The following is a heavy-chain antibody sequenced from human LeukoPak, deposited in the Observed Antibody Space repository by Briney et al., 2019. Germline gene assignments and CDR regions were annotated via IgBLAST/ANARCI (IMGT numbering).Heavy chain of an antibody. D-gene: IGHD2-21*01. CDR3: AINYSLDY. V-gene: IGHV3-23*01. CDR2: ISGAGGST. CDR1: GITFNNYA. Sequence: GGSLRFSCVASGITFNNYAMSWVRQGPGMGLEWVSSISGAGGSTYYADSVKGRFTISRDNSKKTLYLEMSSLRAEDAAVYYCAINYSLDYWGQGTLVTVSS. J-gene: IGHJ4*02.